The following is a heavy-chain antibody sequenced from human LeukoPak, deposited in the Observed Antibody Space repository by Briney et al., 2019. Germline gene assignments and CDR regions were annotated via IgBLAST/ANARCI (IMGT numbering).Heavy chain of an antibody. J-gene: IGHJ4*02. V-gene: IGHV4-59*01. Sequence: SETLSLTCTVSGGSISGYYWSWIRQPPGKGLEWIGYIFYSGSTNYNPSLKSRVTISVDTSKNQFSLKLSSVTAADTAVYYCARGEWDLLFDYWGQGTLVTFSS. CDR3: ARGEWDLLFDY. CDR1: GGSISGYY. D-gene: IGHD1-26*01. CDR2: IFYSGST.